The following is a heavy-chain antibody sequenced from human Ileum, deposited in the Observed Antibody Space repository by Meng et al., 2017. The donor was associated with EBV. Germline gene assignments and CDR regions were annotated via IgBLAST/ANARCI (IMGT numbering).Heavy chain of an antibody. V-gene: IGHV4-4*02. J-gene: IGHJ4*02. CDR1: GGSITERNS. Sequence: QLQASGPGLVKPSWTLSLTCAVSGGSITERNSWSWVRQPPGQGLEWIGEIYHNGGTNYNPSLKSRVTISVDKSKNEISLKLRSVTAADTAVYYCARWAFIYSYGFDNWGQGTLVTVSS. D-gene: IGHD5-18*01. CDR2: IYHNGGT. CDR3: ARWAFIYSYGFDN.